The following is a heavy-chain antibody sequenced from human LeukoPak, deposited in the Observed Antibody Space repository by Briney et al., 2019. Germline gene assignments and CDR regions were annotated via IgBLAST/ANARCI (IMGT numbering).Heavy chain of an antibody. CDR3: ARQDYGDYAGSAFDI. V-gene: IGHV3-53*05. CDR1: GFTVSSNY. CDR2: IYSDGNT. Sequence: PGGSLRLSCAASGFTVSSNYVSWVRQAPGKGLEWVSVIYSDGNTYYADSVKGRFTISRDNSKNTLYLQMNSLRAEDTAVYYCARQDYGDYAGSAFDIWGQGTMVTVSS. D-gene: IGHD4-17*01. J-gene: IGHJ3*02.